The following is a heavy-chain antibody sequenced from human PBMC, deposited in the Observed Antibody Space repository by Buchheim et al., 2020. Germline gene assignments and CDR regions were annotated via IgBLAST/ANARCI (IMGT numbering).Heavy chain of an antibody. J-gene: IGHJ6*02. D-gene: IGHD1-7*01. Sequence: QVQLQESGSGLVKPSETLSLTCTVSGGSVSSGSYYWSWIRQPPGKGLEWIGYIYYRGSTNYNPSLKSRVTISVDTSKNQFSLKLSSVTAADTAVYYCARTGTTDYYYYGMDVWGQGTT. CDR3: ARTGTTDYYYYGMDV. CDR2: IYYRGST. CDR1: GGSVSSGSYY. V-gene: IGHV4-61*01.